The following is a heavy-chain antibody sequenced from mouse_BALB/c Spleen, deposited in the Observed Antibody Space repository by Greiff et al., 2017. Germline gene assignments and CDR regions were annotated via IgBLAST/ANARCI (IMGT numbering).Heavy chain of an antibody. J-gene: IGHJ3*01. CDR1: GFTFSDYY. V-gene: IGHV5-4*02. Sequence: EVQVEESGGGLVKPGGSLKLSCAASGFTFSDYYMYWVRQTPEKRLEWVATISDGGSYTYYPDSVKGRFTISRDNAKNNLYLQMSSLKSEDTAMYYCARGEFITTPSFAYWGQGTLVTVSA. CDR3: ARGEFITTPSFAY. CDR2: ISDGGSYT. D-gene: IGHD1-1*01.